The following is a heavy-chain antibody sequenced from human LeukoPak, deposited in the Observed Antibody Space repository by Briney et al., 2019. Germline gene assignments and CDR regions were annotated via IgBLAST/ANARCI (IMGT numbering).Heavy chain of an antibody. D-gene: IGHD6-13*01. J-gene: IGHJ4*02. CDR1: GGSISSSSHY. CDR3: ARVGGAAAGRYFDY. Sequence: SETLSLTCTVSGGSISSSSHYWGWIRQPPGKGLEWIGNIYYSGNTYYNPSLKSRVTISVDTSKNQFSLKLSSVTAADTAVYYCARVGGAAAGRYFDYWGQGTLVTVSS. CDR2: IYYSGNT. V-gene: IGHV4-39*07.